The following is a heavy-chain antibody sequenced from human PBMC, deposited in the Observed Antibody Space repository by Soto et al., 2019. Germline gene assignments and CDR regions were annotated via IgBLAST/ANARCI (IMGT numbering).Heavy chain of an antibody. CDR1: GYIFTSYW. V-gene: IGHV5-51*01. D-gene: IGHD3-10*01. Sequence: GESLKISCKGSGYIFTSYWIGWVRQMPGKGLEWMGIIYPGDSDTRYSPSFQGQVTISAGQSISTAYLQWSSLKASDTAMYYYATHYYASGSYSLSPYYFDYWGQGTLVTVSS. J-gene: IGHJ4*02. CDR2: IYPGDSDT. CDR3: ATHYYASGSYSLSPYYFDY.